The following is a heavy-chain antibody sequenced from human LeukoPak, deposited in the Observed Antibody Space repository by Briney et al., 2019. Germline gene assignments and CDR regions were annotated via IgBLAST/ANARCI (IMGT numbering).Heavy chain of an antibody. CDR3: ARGGWDYGSGKAGGLRTRPRRDYYYMDV. Sequence: SGTLSLTCTVSGGSISSYYWSWIRQPPGKGLEWIGNIYYSGSTNYNPSLKSRVTISVDTSKNQFSLKLSSVTAADTAVYYCARGGWDYGSGKAGGLRTRPRRDYYYMDVWGKGTTVTVSS. D-gene: IGHD3-10*01. J-gene: IGHJ6*03. V-gene: IGHV4-59*01. CDR1: GGSISSYY. CDR2: IYYSGST.